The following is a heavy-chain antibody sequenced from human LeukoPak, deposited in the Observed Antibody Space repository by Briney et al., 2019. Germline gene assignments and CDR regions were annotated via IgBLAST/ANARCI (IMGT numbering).Heavy chain of an antibody. V-gene: IGHV3-48*04. CDR3: ARDRYSYGYPFDY. D-gene: IGHD5-18*01. Sequence: GGSLRLSRAASGFTFSSYSMNWVRQAPGKGLEWVSYISSSSSTIYYADSVKGRLTISRDNTKNSLYLQMNSLRAEDTAVYYCARDRYSYGYPFDYWGQGTLVTVSS. J-gene: IGHJ4*02. CDR2: ISSSSSTI. CDR1: GFTFSSYS.